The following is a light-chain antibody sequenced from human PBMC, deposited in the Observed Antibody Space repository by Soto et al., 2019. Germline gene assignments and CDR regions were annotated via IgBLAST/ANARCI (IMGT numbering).Light chain of an antibody. CDR3: MQALQTPT. CDR2: LGS. Sequence: DIVMTQSPLSLPVTPGEPASISCRSSQSLLHSNGYNYLDWYLQKPGQSPQLLIHLGSNRASGVPDRFTGSGSGIDFTLKSSRVEAEDVGVYYCMQALQTPTCGEGTRLEIK. J-gene: IGKJ5*01. CDR1: QSLLHSNGYNY. V-gene: IGKV2-28*01.